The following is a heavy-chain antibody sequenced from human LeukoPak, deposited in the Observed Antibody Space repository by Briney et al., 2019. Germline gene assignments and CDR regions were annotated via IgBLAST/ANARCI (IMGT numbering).Heavy chain of an antibody. D-gene: IGHD2-21*01. CDR3: ARGPSYCGTNCYYYFEY. CDR1: GFTASSNY. V-gene: IGHV3-7*01. J-gene: IGHJ4*02. Sequence: GGSLRLSCAASGFTASSNYMSWVRQAPGKGLEWVANIKQDGSEKYYVDSMKGRFTISRDNAKNSLYLQMNSLRVEDTAVYYCARGPSYCGTNCYYYFEYWGQGILVTVSS. CDR2: IKQDGSEK.